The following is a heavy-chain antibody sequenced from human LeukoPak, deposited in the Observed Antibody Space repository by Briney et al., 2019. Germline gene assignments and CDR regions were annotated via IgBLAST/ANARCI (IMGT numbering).Heavy chain of an antibody. CDR3: ARRVVAARRGYFDY. V-gene: IGHV4-34*01. J-gene: IGHJ4*02. CDR2: INHSGST. D-gene: IGHD2-15*01. Sequence: SETLSLTCAVYGGSFSGYYWSWIRQPPGKGLEWIGEINHSGSTSYNPSLKSRVTISVDTSKNQFSLKLSSVTAADTAVYYCARRVVAARRGYFDYWGQGTLVTVSS. CDR1: GGSFSGYY.